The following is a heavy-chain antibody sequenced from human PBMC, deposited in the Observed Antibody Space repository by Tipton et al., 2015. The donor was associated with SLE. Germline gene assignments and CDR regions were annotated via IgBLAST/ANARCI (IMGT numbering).Heavy chain of an antibody. CDR2: IDHSGFA. D-gene: IGHD3-10*01. Sequence: TLSLSCAVYGGSFSGYHWTWIRQSPGKGLEWIGEIDHSGFAYYNPSLRSRVTISVDASKNQFSLKLTSVTAADTAVFYCARLVGPHLVRGVTRNSWFDSWGQGTLVTVSS. CDR1: GGSFSGYH. J-gene: IGHJ5*01. CDR3: ARLVGPHLVRGVTRNSWFDS. V-gene: IGHV4-34*01.